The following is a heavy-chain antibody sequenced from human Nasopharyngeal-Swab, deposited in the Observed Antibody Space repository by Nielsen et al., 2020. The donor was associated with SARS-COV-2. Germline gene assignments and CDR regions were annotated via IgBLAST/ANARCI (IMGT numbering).Heavy chain of an antibody. D-gene: IGHD6-13*01. CDR2: IIPIFGTA. CDR3: ARAGIAAAGDFDY. V-gene: IGHV1-69*01. J-gene: IGHJ4*02. Sequence: WVRQAPGQGLEWMGGIIPIFGTANYAQKFQGRVTITADESTSTAYMELSSLRSDDTAVYYCARAGIAAAGDFDYWGQGTLVTVSS.